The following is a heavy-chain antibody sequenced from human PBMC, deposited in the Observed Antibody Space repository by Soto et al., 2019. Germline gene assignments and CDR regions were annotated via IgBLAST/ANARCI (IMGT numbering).Heavy chain of an antibody. CDR3: ARDLSGYYYGMDV. J-gene: IGHJ6*02. V-gene: IGHV4-34*01. CDR1: GGSFSGYF. CDR2: INHSGST. Sequence: QVHLQQWGAGLLKPSETLSLTCAVYGGSFSGYFWNWVRQPPGKGLEWIGEINHSGSTKYNPSLKSRVTLPVDTSKNQFSLRVFSVTAADTAVYYCARDLSGYYYGMDVWGQGTTVTVS.